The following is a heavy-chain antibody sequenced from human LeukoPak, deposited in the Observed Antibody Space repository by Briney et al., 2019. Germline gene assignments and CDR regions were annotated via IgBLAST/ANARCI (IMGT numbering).Heavy chain of an antibody. J-gene: IGHJ4*02. V-gene: IGHV4-30-4*01. CDR3: ARSYGSGSYLVDY. Sequence: SETLSLTCTVSGGSISSGDYYWSWIRQPPGKGLEWIGYIYYSGSTYYNPSLKSRVTISVDTSKNQFSLKLSSVTAADTAVYYCARSYGSGSYLVDYWGQGALVTVSS. CDR1: GGSISSGDYY. D-gene: IGHD3-10*01. CDR2: IYYSGST.